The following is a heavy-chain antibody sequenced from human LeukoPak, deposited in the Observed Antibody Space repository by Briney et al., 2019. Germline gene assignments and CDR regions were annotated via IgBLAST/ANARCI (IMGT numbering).Heavy chain of an antibody. CDR2: IGGSGSST. CDR3: APRGVYYFDY. J-gene: IGHJ4*02. V-gene: IGHV3-23*01. CDR1: GFTFSNSD. Sequence: GGSLRLSCAASGFTFSNSDMSWVHQAPGKGLEWVSAIGGSGSSTFYADSVKGRFTISRDNSKNTLYLQMNSLRAEDTAVYYCAPRGVYYFDYWGQGTLVTVSS. D-gene: IGHD6-13*01.